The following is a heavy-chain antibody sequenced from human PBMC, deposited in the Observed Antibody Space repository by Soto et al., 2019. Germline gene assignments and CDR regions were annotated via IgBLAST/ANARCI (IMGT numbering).Heavy chain of an antibody. D-gene: IGHD1-1*01. CDR2: ISYDGSNK. CDR1: GFTFSSYG. CDR3: ANPVWRLGSGTYHFDY. Sequence: PGGSLRLSCAASGFTFSSYGMHWVRPAPGKGLEWVAVISYDGSNKYYADSVKGRFTISRDNSKNTLYLQMNSLRAEDTAVYYCANPVWRLGSGTYHFDYWGQGTLVTVSS. J-gene: IGHJ4*02. V-gene: IGHV3-30*18.